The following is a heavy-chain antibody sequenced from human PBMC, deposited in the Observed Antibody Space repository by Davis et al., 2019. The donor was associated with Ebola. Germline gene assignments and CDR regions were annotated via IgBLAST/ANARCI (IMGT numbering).Heavy chain of an antibody. V-gene: IGHV4-30-4*01. Sequence: SETLSLTCTVSGGSINSGDYYWSWIRQPPGKGLEWIGYIYYSGSTYYNPSLKSRVTISVDTSKNQFSLKLNSVTAADTAVYYCARGGQYCSRLNCYRYYYYYYMDVWGKGTTVTVSS. CDR1: GGSINSGDYY. J-gene: IGHJ6*03. D-gene: IGHD2-2*02. CDR2: IYYSGST. CDR3: ARGGQYCSRLNCYRYYYYYYMDV.